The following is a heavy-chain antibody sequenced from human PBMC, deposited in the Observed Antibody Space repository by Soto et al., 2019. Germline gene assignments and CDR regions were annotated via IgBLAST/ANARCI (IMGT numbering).Heavy chain of an antibody. CDR3: ARHTMNTETTFDS. CDR2: IYYSGSP. CDR1: GGSISSLTYN. J-gene: IGHJ4*02. V-gene: IGHV4-39*01. D-gene: IGHD4-17*01. Sequence: QLQLQESGPGLVRPSETLSLTCTVSGGSISSLTYNWGWIRQPPGKGLEWVGNIYYSGSPYNNASLKTRVTISVDTSKNRFALRLRYLTAADTALYYCARHTMNTETTFDSWGQGTLVTVSS.